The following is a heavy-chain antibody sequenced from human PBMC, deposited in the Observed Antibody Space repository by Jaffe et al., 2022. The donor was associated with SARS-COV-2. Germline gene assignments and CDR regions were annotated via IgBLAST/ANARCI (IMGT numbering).Heavy chain of an antibody. J-gene: IGHJ4*02. D-gene: IGHD2-21*02. CDR2: LKNNGELT. Sequence: EVHLVESGGGLVQPGGSLRLSCVASGFTFSDYAMSWVRQAPGRGLEWVSSLKNNGELTYYGASVKGRFTISRDSSRNTLFLQMNSLRVDDTAVYYCARFAPGDWFGDWHFFDSWGQGTLVTVSS. V-gene: IGHV3-23*04. CDR3: ARFAPGDWFGDWHFFDS. CDR1: GFTFSDYA.